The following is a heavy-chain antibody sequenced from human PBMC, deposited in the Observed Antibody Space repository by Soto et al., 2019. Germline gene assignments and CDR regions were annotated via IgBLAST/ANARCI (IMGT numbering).Heavy chain of an antibody. CDR1: GYTFTSYY. D-gene: IGHD6-19*01. V-gene: IGHV1-46*03. CDR2: INPSGGST. J-gene: IGHJ3*02. Sequence: ASVKVSCKASGYTFTSYYMHWVRQAPGQGLEWMGIINPSGGSTSYAQKFQGRVTMTRDTSTSTVYMELSSLRSEDTAVYYCAISSGWEAFDIWGQGTMVTVSS. CDR3: AISSGWEAFDI.